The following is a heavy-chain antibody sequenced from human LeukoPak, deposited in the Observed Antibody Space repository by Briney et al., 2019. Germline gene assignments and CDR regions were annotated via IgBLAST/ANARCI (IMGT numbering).Heavy chain of an antibody. V-gene: IGHV3-20*04. J-gene: IGHJ6*03. CDR3: ARAVCPTIKFCDSSYFMDV. Sequence: GGSLRLSCAASGFSFDDLGMIWGRQVPGKGLERVAGINWNGASTGYADSVRGRFTISRDNAKNSLYLQMKSLRAEDTALYYCARAVCPTIKFCDSSYFMDVWGKGTTVNVS. CDR2: INWNGAST. D-gene: IGHD6-6*01. CDR1: GFSFDDLG.